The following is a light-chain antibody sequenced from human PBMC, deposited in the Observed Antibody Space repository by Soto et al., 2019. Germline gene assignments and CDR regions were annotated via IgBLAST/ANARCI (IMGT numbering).Light chain of an antibody. Sequence: DIQLTQSPSSLSASVGDRVTITCRASQSISSYLNWYQQKPGKAPKLLIYAASSLHSGVPSRFNGSRSGTYFTLTISGLQPEDFGIYYCQQSSTSLITFGQGTRLETK. CDR2: AAS. CDR1: QSISSY. J-gene: IGKJ5*01. CDR3: QQSSTSLIT. V-gene: IGKV1-39*01.